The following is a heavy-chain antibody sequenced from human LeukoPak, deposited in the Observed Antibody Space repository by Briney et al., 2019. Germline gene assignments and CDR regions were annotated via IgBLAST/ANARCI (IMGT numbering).Heavy chain of an antibody. Sequence: GGSLRLSCAASGFTFSSYWMSWVRLAPGKGLEWVANIKQDGSEKYYVDSVKGRFTISRDNAKNSLYLQMNSLRAEDTAVYYCARNVKDTMIVGEDYFDYWGQGTLVTVSS. J-gene: IGHJ4*02. CDR2: IKQDGSEK. CDR1: GFTFSSYW. V-gene: IGHV3-7*01. D-gene: IGHD3-22*01. CDR3: ARNVKDTMIVGEDYFDY.